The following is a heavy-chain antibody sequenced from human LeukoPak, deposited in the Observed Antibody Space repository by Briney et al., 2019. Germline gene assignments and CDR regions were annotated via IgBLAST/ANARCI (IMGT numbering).Heavy chain of an antibody. V-gene: IGHV3-23*01. CDR2: ISGSGGST. J-gene: IGHJ6*02. D-gene: IGHD3-10*01. CDR3: ANTGGPDYYGSDRYYYGMDV. CDR1: GFTFSSYA. Sequence: PGGSLRLSCAASGFTFSSYAMSWVRQAPGKGLEWVSAISGSGGSTYYADSVKGRFTISRDNSKNTLYLQMNSLRAEDTAVYYCANTGGPDYYGSDRYYYGMDVWGQGTTVTVSS.